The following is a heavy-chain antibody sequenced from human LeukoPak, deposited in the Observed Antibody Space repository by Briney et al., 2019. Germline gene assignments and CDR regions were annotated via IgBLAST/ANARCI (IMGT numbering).Heavy chain of an antibody. D-gene: IGHD6-13*01. CDR3: ARLSFGGSSWYFDY. V-gene: IGHV4-59*08. Sequence: NPSETLSLTCTVSGGSISSYYWSWIRQPPGKGLEWIGYIYYSGSTNYNPSFKSRVTTSVDTSKNQFSLKLSSVTAADTAVYHCARLSFGGSSWYFDYWGQGTLVTVSS. CDR2: IYYSGST. CDR1: GGSISSYY. J-gene: IGHJ4*02.